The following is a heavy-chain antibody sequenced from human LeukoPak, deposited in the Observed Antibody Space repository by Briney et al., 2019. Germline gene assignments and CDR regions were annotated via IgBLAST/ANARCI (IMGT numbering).Heavy chain of an antibody. CDR3: ARHSFPAPYAGEYYFDY. CDR1: GGSISSSSYY. V-gene: IGHV4-39*01. Sequence: KPSETLSLTCTVSGGSISSSSYYWGWIRQPPGKGLEWIGSIYYSGSTYYNPSLKSRVTISVDTSKNQFSLKLSSVTAADTAVYYCARHSFPAPYAGEYYFDYWGQGTLVTVSS. D-gene: IGHD3-16*01. J-gene: IGHJ4*02. CDR2: IYYSGST.